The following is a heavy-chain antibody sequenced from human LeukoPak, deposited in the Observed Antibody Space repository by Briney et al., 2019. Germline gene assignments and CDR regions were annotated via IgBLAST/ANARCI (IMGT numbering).Heavy chain of an antibody. J-gene: IGHJ4*02. V-gene: IGHV3-21*01. CDR2: ITSSSSYV. CDR3: ARDLKTAMDYFDY. CDR1: GFTFSSYN. D-gene: IGHD5-18*01. Sequence: GGSLRLSCEASGFTFSSYNMNWVRQAPGKRLEWVSSITSSSSYVFYADSVKGRFTISRDNAKNSLYLQMNSLRPEDTAVYYCARDLKTAMDYFDYWGQGALVTVSS.